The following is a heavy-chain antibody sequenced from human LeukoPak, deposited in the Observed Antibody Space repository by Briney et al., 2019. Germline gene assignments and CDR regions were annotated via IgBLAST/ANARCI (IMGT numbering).Heavy chain of an antibody. J-gene: IGHJ3*02. CDR1: GFTFSSYS. CDR2: ISSSSSYI. D-gene: IGHD3-22*01. V-gene: IGHV3-21*01. CDR3: ARAAPITMIVVVIDDAFDI. Sequence: GGSLRLSCAASGFTFSSYSMSWVRQAPGKGLEWVSSISSSSSYIYYADSVKGRFTISRDNAKNSLYLQMNGLRAEDTAVYYCARAAPITMIVVVIDDAFDIWGQGTMVTVSS.